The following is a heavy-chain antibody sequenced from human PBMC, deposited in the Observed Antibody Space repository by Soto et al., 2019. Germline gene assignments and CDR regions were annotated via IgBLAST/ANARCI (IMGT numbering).Heavy chain of an antibody. Sequence: GGSPILAFAPSGFASSTYGRRWVRQAPGKGLEWVSSINSGGTTYYEDSVKGRFTISRDNSKNTVYVQMNSLRAEDTAIYYCAKHGYASAWHPQYYFDFWGQGILVTVSS. V-gene: IGHV3-23*01. J-gene: IGHJ4*02. CDR1: GFASSTYG. D-gene: IGHD6-19*01. CDR3: AKHGYASAWHPQYYFDF. CDR2: INSGGTT.